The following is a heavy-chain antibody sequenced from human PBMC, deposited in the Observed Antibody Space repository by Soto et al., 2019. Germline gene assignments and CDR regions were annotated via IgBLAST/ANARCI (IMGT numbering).Heavy chain of an antibody. J-gene: IGHJ6*02. D-gene: IGHD4-4*01. Sequence: ASVKVSCKASGYTFTSYAMHWVRQAPGQRLEWMGWINAGNGNTKYSQKFQGRVTITRDTSASTAYMELSSLRSEDTAVYYCARDPSYSNYEYYYYYAMDVWGQGTTVTVYS. CDR3: ARDPSYSNYEYYYYYAMDV. CDR1: GYTFTSYA. CDR2: INAGNGNT. V-gene: IGHV1-3*01.